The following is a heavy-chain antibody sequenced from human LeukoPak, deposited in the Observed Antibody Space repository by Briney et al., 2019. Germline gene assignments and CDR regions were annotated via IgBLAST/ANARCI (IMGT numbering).Heavy chain of an antibody. J-gene: IGHJ4*02. CDR2: IYPGDSDT. V-gene: IGHV5-51*01. CDR1: GYSFTSYW. D-gene: IGHD3-22*01. CDR3: ARPGSSGYYPIDY. Sequence: GESLKISCKGSGYSFTSYWIGWVRQVPGKGLEWVGIIYPGDSDTRYSPSFQGQVTISADKSISTAYLQWSSLKASDTAMYYCARPGSSGYYPIDYWGQGTLVTVSS.